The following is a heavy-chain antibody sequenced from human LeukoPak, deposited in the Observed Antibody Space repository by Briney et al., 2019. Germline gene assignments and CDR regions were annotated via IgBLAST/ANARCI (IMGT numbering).Heavy chain of an antibody. Sequence: GGSLRLSCAASGITIRNYGMTWVRQAPGRGLQWVSSINNSGTRTFYEDSVRGRFTISRDNSKNTLYLQMNSLRAEDTAVYYCARGYSSSWYEGGPFDYWGQGTLVTVSS. D-gene: IGHD6-13*01. J-gene: IGHJ4*02. CDR2: INNSGTRT. CDR3: ARGYSSSWYEGGPFDY. CDR1: GITIRNYG. V-gene: IGHV3-23*05.